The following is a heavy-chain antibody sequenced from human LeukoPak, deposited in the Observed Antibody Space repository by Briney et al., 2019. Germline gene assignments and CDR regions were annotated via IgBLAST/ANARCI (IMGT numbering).Heavy chain of an antibody. CDR3: AKAYGSGIFYGMDV. CDR1: GFTFDDYA. V-gene: IGHV3-9*01. CDR2: ISWNSGSI. J-gene: IGHJ6*02. Sequence: PGGSLRLSCAASGFTFDDYAVHWVRQAPGKGLEWVLGISWNSGSIGYAGSVKGRFTISRDNAKNSLYLQMNSLRAEDTALYYCAKAYGSGIFYGMDVWGQGTTVTVSS. D-gene: IGHD3-10*01.